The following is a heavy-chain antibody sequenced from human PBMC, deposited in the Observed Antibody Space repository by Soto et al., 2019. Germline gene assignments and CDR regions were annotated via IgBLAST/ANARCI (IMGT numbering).Heavy chain of an antibody. D-gene: IGHD6-19*01. J-gene: IGHJ4*02. CDR3: AREGDSTGYYSGIYFEY. CDR2: ISGSSNYI. CDR1: GFTFSISN. Sequence: EVQLVESGGALVKPGESLRLSCAASGFTFSISNMAWVCQAPGKGLEWVSAISGSSNYIYYVDSVKGRFTISRDNAKNSLFLQMNSLRAEDTAVYYCAREGDSTGYYSGIYFEYWGQGSLVTVSS. V-gene: IGHV3-21*01.